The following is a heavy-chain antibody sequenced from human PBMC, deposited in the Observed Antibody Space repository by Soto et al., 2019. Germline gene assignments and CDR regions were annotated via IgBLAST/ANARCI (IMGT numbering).Heavy chain of an antibody. CDR2: IKQDGSEK. D-gene: IGHD1-7*01. Sequence: EVQLVESGGGLVQPGGSLRLSCAASGFTFSSYWMSWVRQAPGKGLEWVANIKQDGSEKYYVESVKGRLTISRDNAKNSLYLQRNCLRAEDTAVYYCARWDELELSYWGQGTLVTVSS. CDR3: ARWDELELSY. J-gene: IGHJ4*02. CDR1: GFTFSSYW. V-gene: IGHV3-7*01.